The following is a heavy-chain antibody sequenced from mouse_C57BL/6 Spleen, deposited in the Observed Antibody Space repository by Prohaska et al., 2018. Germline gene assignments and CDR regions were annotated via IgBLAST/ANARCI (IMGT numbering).Heavy chain of an antibody. CDR3: ARWGRVTTRTWFAY. CDR2: IYPYARVT. CDR1: GPTITSYW. J-gene: IGHJ3*01. D-gene: IGHD2-2*01. V-gene: IGHV1-61*01. Sequence: QVQLQQPGAVLVRPGSSVKLSCKASGPTITSYWMDWVKKRPVQDLEWHGNIYPYARVTHYNHKVKDKATLTVDKSSSTAYMQLSCLTSEDSAVYDCARWGRVTTRTWFAYWGQGTLVTVSA.